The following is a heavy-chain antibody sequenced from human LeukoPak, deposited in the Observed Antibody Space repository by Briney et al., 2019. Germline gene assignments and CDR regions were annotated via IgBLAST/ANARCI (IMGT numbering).Heavy chain of an antibody. CDR3: ARPHSSGWYGGGDAFDI. Sequence: SETLSLTCTASGGSISSYYWSWLRQPPGKGLEWIGYIYYSGSTNYNPSLKSRVTISVDTSKNQFSLKLSSVTAADTAVYYCARPHSSGWYGGGDAFDIWGQGTMVTVSS. D-gene: IGHD6-19*01. CDR1: GGSISSYY. CDR2: IYYSGST. V-gene: IGHV4-59*08. J-gene: IGHJ3*02.